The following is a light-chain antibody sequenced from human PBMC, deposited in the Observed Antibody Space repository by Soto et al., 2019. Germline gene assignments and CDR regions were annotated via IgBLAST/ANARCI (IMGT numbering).Light chain of an antibody. J-gene: IGLJ1*01. CDR1: XXXIGGNS. CDR2: DDN. V-gene: IGLV1-51*01. Sequence: QSVMTQPPSVSAAPGQKVTISCSGXXXXIGGNSVSWYQQLPGTAPKLLIYDDNKRPSGIPDRFSGSKSGTSATLGITGFQTGDEADYYCGSWDSSLSAYVFGTGTKVTVL. CDR3: GSWDSSLSAYV.